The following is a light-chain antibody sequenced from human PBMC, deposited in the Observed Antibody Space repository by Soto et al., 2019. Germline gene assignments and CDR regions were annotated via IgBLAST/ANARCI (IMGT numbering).Light chain of an antibody. Sequence: QSVLTQPPSVSGAAGQRVTISCTGSSSNIGAGYDVHWYQQLPGTAPKLLIYGNSNRPSGVPDRFSGSKSGTSASLAITGLQAEDEADYYCQSYDSSLSGNWVFGGGTKVTVL. CDR1: SSNIGAGYD. CDR2: GNS. J-gene: IGLJ3*02. V-gene: IGLV1-40*01. CDR3: QSYDSSLSGNWV.